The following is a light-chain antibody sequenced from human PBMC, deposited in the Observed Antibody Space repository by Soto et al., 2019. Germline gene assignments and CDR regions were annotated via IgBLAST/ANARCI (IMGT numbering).Light chain of an antibody. CDR2: DAS. V-gene: IGKV3-11*01. CDR3: QQRGNWVT. CDR1: QSVTSY. Sequence: EIVLTQSPATLSLSPGERATLSCRASQSVTSYLAWYQQKPGQAPRLLIYDASNRATGIPARFSGSGSGTDFTLTISSLEPEDFAVYYCQQRGNWVTFGPGTKVDIK. J-gene: IGKJ3*01.